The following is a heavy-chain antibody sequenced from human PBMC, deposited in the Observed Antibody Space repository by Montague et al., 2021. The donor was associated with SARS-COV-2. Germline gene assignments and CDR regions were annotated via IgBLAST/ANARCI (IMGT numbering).Heavy chain of an antibody. Sequence: SQRLSCAASGFIFSNYAMTWVRQAPGKGLEWVSTMSGSGVRRDYADSVKGRFTISRDSSKNTLYFQMNSLRVEDTAVYYCAKDTATIRIAVALMDVWGQGTTVIVSS. D-gene: IGHD6-19*01. CDR3: AKDTATIRIAVALMDV. CDR1: GFIFSNYA. CDR2: MSGSGVRR. V-gene: IGHV3-23*01. J-gene: IGHJ6*02.